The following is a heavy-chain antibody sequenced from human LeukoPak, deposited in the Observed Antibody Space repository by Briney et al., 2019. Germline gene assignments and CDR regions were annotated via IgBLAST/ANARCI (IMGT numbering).Heavy chain of an antibody. CDR2: INHSGST. CDR1: GGSFRGYY. D-gene: IGHD6-13*01. CDR3: ARGLKMYSSSWYGVFDY. J-gene: IGHJ4*02. V-gene: IGHV4-34*01. Sequence: SETLSLTRAVYGGSFRGYYWSWIRHPPGKGLEGRGEINHSGSTKHNPSLKSRVNISVDTSKNQFSLKLSSETAADTAVYYCARGLKMYSSSWYGVFDYWGQGTLVTVSS.